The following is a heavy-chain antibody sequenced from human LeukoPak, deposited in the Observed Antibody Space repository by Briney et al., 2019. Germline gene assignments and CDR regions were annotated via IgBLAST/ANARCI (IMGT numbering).Heavy chain of an antibody. J-gene: IGHJ4*02. CDR3: AREGEMDDWNYQI. Sequence: ASVKVSCKASGYTFTGYYMHWVRQAPGQGLEWMGWINPNSGGTNYAQKFQGRVTMTRDTSISTAYMELSRLRSDDTAVYYCAREGEMDDWNYQIWGQGTLFTVSS. CDR2: INPNSGGT. V-gene: IGHV1-2*02. CDR1: GYTFTGYY. D-gene: IGHD1-7*01.